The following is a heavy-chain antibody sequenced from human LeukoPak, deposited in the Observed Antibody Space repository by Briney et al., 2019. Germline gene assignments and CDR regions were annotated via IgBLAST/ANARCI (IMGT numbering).Heavy chain of an antibody. CDR3: AKNDEDQWLRSAFDI. CDR2: ISYDGSNR. CDR1: GFTFSNHG. D-gene: IGHD6-19*01. Sequence: GGSLRLSCAASGFTFSNHGMHWVRQAPGKGLEWVAVISYDGSNRYYADSVKGRFTISRDNSKNTLYLQMNSLRVEDTAVYYCAKNDEDQWLRSAFDIWGQGTMVTVSS. V-gene: IGHV3-30*18. J-gene: IGHJ3*02.